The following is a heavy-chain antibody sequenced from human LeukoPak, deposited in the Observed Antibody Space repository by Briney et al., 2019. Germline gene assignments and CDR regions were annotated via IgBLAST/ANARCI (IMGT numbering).Heavy chain of an antibody. V-gene: IGHV1-18*01. D-gene: IGHD6-19*01. CDR3: ARAGSRIAVAGYQPYGMDV. Sequence: ASVKVSCKASGGTFSSYAISWVRQAPGQGLEWMGWISACNGNTNYAQKLQGRVTMTTDTSTSTAYMELRSLRSDDTAVYYCARAGSRIAVAGYQPYGMDVWGQGTTVTVSS. CDR2: ISACNGNT. CDR1: GGTFSSYA. J-gene: IGHJ6*02.